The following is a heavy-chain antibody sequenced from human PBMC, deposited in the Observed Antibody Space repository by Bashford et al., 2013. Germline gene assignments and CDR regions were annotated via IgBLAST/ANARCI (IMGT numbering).Heavy chain of an antibody. CDR1: GYAFTVYG. D-gene: IGHD2-2*02. V-gene: IGHV1-18*04. CDR2: ISPNNGNT. J-gene: IGHJ6*02. CDR3: AIGHRVPAAIHYYGMDV. Sequence: VASVKVSCKASGYAFTVYGISWVRQAPGQGLEWMGWISPNNGNTNYAQNLRDRVTMTTDTSTTTAYMELRSLRSDDTAVYYCAIGHRVPAAIHYYGMDVWGQGTTVTVSS.